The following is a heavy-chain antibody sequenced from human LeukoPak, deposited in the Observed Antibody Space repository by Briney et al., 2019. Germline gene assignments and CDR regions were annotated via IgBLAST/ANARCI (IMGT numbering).Heavy chain of an antibody. D-gene: IGHD3-10*01. CDR3: ARGNGLWFGAYYYMDV. CDR1: GFTFSSYD. Sequence: PGGSLRLSCAASGFTFSSYDMSWVRQAPGKGLEWVSGIIGSGGSTYYGDSVKGRFTISRDYSKNTLYLQMNSLRAEDMAVYYCARGNGLWFGAYYYMDVWGKGTTVTVSS. J-gene: IGHJ6*03. CDR2: IIGSGGST. V-gene: IGHV3-23*01.